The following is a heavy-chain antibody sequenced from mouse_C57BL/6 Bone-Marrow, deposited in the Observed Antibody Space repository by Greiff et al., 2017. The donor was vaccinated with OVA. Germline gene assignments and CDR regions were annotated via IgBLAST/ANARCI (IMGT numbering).Heavy chain of an antibody. CDR1: GYTFTSYG. J-gene: IGHJ3*01. CDR3: ARQGDYDYDGFAY. CDR2: IYPRSGNT. D-gene: IGHD2-4*01. V-gene: IGHV1-81*01. Sequence: QVQLKESGAELARPGASVKLSCKASGYTFTSYGISWVKQRTGQGLEWIGEIYPRSGNTYYNEKFKGKATLTADKSSSTAYMELRSLTSEDSAVYFCARQGDYDYDGFAYWGQGTLVTVSA.